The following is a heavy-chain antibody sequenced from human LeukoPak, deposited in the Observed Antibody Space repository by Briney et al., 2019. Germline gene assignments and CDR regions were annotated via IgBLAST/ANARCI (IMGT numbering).Heavy chain of an antibody. Sequence: GGSLRLSCAASGCTFSSYAMSWVRQAPGKGLELVSAISGSGGSTYYADSVKGRFTISRDNSKNTLYLQMNSLRAEDTAVYYCAKDRSYGSGSYWFWSDAFDIWGQGTMVTVSS. CDR3: AKDRSYGSGSYWFWSDAFDI. D-gene: IGHD3-10*01. V-gene: IGHV3-23*01. J-gene: IGHJ3*02. CDR1: GCTFSSYA. CDR2: ISGSGGST.